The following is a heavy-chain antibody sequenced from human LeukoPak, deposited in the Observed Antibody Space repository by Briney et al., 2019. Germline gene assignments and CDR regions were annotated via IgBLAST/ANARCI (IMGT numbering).Heavy chain of an antibody. CDR3: ARPRHYYGSGSYSVGGWFDP. Sequence: SETLSLTCTVSGGSISSSSYYWVWIRQPPGKGLEWIGEINHSGSTNYNPSLKSRVTISVDTSKNQFSLKLSSVTAADTAVYYCARPRHYYGSGSYSVGGWFDPWGQGTLVTVSS. CDR1: GGSISSSSYY. D-gene: IGHD3-10*01. CDR2: INHSGST. J-gene: IGHJ5*02. V-gene: IGHV4-39*07.